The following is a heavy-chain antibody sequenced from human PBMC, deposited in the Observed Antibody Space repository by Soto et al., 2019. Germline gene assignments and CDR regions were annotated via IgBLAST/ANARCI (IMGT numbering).Heavy chain of an antibody. CDR3: ARVSYGGKSADY. CDR1: GGSISSYY. V-gene: IGHV4-59*01. D-gene: IGHD4-17*01. J-gene: IGHJ4*02. Sequence: SSETLSLTCTVSGGSISSYYWSWIRQPPGKGLEWIGYIYYSGSTNYNPSLKSRVTISVDTSKNQFSLKLSSVTAADTAVYYCARVSYGGKSADYWGQGTLVTVSS. CDR2: IYYSGST.